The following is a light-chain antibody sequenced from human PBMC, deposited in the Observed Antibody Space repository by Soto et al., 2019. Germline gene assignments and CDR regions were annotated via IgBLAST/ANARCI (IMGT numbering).Light chain of an antibody. V-gene: IGLV2-14*01. Sequence: QSALTQPASVSGSPGQSITISCTGTSSDVGAYNYVSWYQHHPGKAPRLMVYEIYNRPSGVSSRFSGSKSGNTASLTSSGLQAEDEADYYCSSYTISRLFVFGTGTKLTVL. CDR2: EIY. CDR3: SSYTISRLFV. CDR1: SSDVGAYNY. J-gene: IGLJ1*01.